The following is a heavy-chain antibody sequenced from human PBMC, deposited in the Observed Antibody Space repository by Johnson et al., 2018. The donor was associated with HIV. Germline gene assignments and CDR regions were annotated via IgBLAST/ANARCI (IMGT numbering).Heavy chain of an antibody. V-gene: IGHV3-30*02. D-gene: IGHD6-6*01. CDR3: ARGGGVAARHDAFDI. CDR1: GFTFSSYG. J-gene: IGHJ3*02. CDR2: IRYDGSNK. Sequence: QVQLVESGGGVVQPGGSLRLSCAASGFTFSSYGMHWVRQAPGKGLEWVAFIRYDGSNKYYADSVKGRFTISRDNSKNTLYLQMNSLRAEDTAVYYCARGGGVAARHDAFDIWGQGTMVTVSS.